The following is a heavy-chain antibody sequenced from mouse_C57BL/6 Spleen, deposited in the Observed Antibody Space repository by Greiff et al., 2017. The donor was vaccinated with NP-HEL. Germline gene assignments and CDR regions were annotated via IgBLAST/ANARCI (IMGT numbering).Heavy chain of an antibody. CDR2: INPYNGDT. CDR1: GYSFTGYF. CDR3: ARWSNYPYYAMDY. D-gene: IGHD2-5*01. Sequence: EVKLQESGPELVKPGDSVKISCKASGYSFTGYFMNWVMQSHGKSLEWIGRINPYNGDTFYNQKFKGKATLTVDKSSSTAHMELRSLTSEDSAVYYCARWSNYPYYAMDYWGQGTSVTVSS. J-gene: IGHJ4*01. V-gene: IGHV1-20*01.